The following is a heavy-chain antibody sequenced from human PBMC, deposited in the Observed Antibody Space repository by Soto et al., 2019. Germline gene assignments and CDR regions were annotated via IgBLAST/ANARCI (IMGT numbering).Heavy chain of an antibody. Sequence: GGSLRLSCAASGFTLSGYAMDWVRQAPGRGLEYVSGISSNGVGTYYANSVQGRFTISRDNSKNTVYLQMGSLRPEDMAVYYCARRARPDFYYMDVWGKGTTVTV. CDR1: GFTLSGYA. CDR3: ARRARPDFYYMDV. D-gene: IGHD6-6*01. V-gene: IGHV3-64*01. CDR2: ISSNGVGT. J-gene: IGHJ6*03.